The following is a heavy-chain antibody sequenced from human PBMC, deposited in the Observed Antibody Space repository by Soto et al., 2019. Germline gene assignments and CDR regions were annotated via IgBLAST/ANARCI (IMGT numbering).Heavy chain of an antibody. CDR2: IYWDDDK. Sequence: QITLKESGPTLVKPTQTLTLTCTFSGFSLSTSGVGVGWIRQPPGKALEWLALIYWDDDKRYSPSLKSRLTMTKXTXKXKVVLTMPNMDPVDTATYYCAHSLIPNWGSRGAFDYWGQGTLVTVSS. J-gene: IGHJ4*02. CDR3: AHSLIPNWGSRGAFDY. CDR1: GFSLSTSGVG. V-gene: IGHV2-5*02. D-gene: IGHD7-27*01.